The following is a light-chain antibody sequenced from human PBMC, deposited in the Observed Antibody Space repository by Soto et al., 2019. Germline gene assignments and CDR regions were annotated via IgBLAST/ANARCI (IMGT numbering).Light chain of an antibody. Sequence: AIQMTQSPSSLSASVGDRVTITCRASQDIRNELGWYQQKPGKAPKALIYGVSSLQSGVPSRFSGSGSGTDFTLTISSLQPEDFATYYCLQDHNYPRTFDQGTKVEIK. J-gene: IGKJ1*01. CDR1: QDIRNE. V-gene: IGKV1-6*01. CDR2: GVS. CDR3: LQDHNYPRT.